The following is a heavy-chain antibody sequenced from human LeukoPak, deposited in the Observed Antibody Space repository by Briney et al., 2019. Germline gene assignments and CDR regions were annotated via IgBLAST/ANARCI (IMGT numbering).Heavy chain of an antibody. J-gene: IGHJ4*02. D-gene: IGHD3-16*01. CDR2: VGGGGTL. Sequence: GGSLRLSCAASGFTVSSYAMGWVRQAPGKGLEWVSAVGGGGTLYYADSVKGRFSISRDISKNTLLLQMNSLRAEDTAVYYCARRRYDWGGDFANWGQGTLVTVSS. CDR1: GFTVSSYA. CDR3: ARRRYDWGGDFAN. V-gene: IGHV3-23*01.